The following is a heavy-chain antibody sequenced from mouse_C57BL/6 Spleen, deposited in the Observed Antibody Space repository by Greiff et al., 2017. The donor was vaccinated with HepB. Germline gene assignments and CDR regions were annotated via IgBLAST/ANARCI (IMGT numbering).Heavy chain of an antibody. CDR1: GYTFTSYT. V-gene: IGHV1-4*01. CDR3: ARLVHFDY. D-gene: IGHD2-2*01. Sequence: VQLQQSGAELARPGASVKMSCKASGYTFTSYTMHWVKQRPGQGLEWIGYINPSSGYTKYNQKFKDKATLTADKSTSTAYMQLSSLTSEDSAVYYCARLVHFDYWGQGTTLTVSS. CDR2: INPSSGYT. J-gene: IGHJ2*01.